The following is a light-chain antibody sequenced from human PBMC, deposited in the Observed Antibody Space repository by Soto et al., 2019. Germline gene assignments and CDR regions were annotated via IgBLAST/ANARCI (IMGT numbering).Light chain of an antibody. V-gene: IGKV3-15*01. CDR2: DTS. CDR1: QSVSNN. J-gene: IGKJ1*01. Sequence: DMEMTQSPATLSVSPGERATLSCGASQSVSNNLAWYQQKPGQTPRLLIYDTSTRATGIPARFSGSGSETEFTLTISSLQSEDFGVYYCQQYKNWPRTFGPGTKVEI. CDR3: QQYKNWPRT.